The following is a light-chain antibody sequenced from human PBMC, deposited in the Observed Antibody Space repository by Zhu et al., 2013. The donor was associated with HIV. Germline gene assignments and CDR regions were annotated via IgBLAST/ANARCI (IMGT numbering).Light chain of an antibody. CDR3: SSYTSSSTVV. J-gene: IGLJ2*01. CDR1: SSDLGTYNY. CDR2: DVS. V-gene: IGLV2-14*01. Sequence: QSALTQPASVSASPGQSITISCTGTSSDLGTYNYVSWYQQYPGKAPKLMIYDVSNRPSGVPDRFSGSKSGNTASLTISGLQAEDEADYYCSSYTSSSTVVYGGGTKVTVL.